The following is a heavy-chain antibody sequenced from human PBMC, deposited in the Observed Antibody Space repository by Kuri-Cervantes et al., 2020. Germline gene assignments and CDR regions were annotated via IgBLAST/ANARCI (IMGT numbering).Heavy chain of an antibody. J-gene: IGHJ4*02. CDR1: GFTFDDYA. CDR2: ISWNSGSI. Sequence: SLKISCAASGFTFDDYAMHWARQAPGKGLEWVSGISWNSGSIGYADSVKGRFTISRDNAKNSLYLQMNSLRAEDTALYYCAKDIPGGLSGFDYWGQGTLVTVSS. CDR3: AKDIPGGLSGFDY. V-gene: IGHV3-9*01. D-gene: IGHD3-3*01.